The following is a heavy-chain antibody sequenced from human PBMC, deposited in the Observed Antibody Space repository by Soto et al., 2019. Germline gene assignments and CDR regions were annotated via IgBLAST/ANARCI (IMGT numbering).Heavy chain of an antibody. J-gene: IGHJ4*02. D-gene: IGHD6-19*01. CDR1: GFSLNTPAVG. CDR3: AHGSGWLSDF. V-gene: IGHV2-5*02. Sequence: QITLKESGPTLLRPTQTLTLTCTFSGFSLNTPAVGVNWIRQPPGKALEWLALIYWDDDNHYSPSLRSRLTIPKDTSKNQVVLTMTNMDPVDTGRYYCAHGSGWLSDFWGQGALVTVSS. CDR2: IYWDDDN.